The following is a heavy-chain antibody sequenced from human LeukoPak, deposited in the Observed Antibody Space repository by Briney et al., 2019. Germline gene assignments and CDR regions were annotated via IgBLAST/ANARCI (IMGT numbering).Heavy chain of an antibody. V-gene: IGHV3-74*01. D-gene: IGHD6-6*01. Sequence: HSGGSLRLSCAASGFTFSNYWMHWVRQAPGKGLVWVSRINSDARSTSYADSVKGRFTISRHNSKNTLYLQMNSLRAEDTAVYYCAITEYSSNYYSDYWGQGTLVTVSS. J-gene: IGHJ4*02. CDR2: INSDARST. CDR1: GFTFSNYW. CDR3: AITEYSSNYYSDY.